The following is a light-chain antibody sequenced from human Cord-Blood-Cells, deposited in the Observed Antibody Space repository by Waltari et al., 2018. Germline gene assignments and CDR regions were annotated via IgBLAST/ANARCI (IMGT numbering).Light chain of an antibody. CDR2: WAS. V-gene: IGKV4-1*01. CDR3: QQYYSTPYT. J-gene: IGKJ2*01. Sequence: DIVMTQSPDYLALSLGERATITCKSSQSVLYSSNNKNYLAWYQQKPGQPPKLLIYWASTRESGVPDRFSGSGSGTDFTLTISSLQAEDVAVYYCQQYYSTPYTFGQGTKLEIK. CDR1: QSVLYSSNNKNY.